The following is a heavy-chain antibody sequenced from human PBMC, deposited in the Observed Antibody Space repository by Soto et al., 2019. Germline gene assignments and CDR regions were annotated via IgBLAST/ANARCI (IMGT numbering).Heavy chain of an antibody. J-gene: IGHJ4*02. CDR3: ARGRPPPRGHGSGSYFAY. CDR1: GYSFTNYW. CDR2: IYPDDSDT. D-gene: IGHD3-10*01. V-gene: IGHV5-51*01. Sequence: GESLKISCKASGYSFTNYWIGWVRQMPGKGLEWMGIIYPDDSDTRYSPSFQGQVTISVDKSISTAYLQWSSLEASDTAMYYCARGRPPPRGHGSGSYFAYWGQGTLVTVSS.